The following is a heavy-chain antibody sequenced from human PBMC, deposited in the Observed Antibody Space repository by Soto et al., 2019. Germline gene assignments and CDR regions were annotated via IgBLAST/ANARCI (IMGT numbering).Heavy chain of an antibody. CDR2: INDRGSI. V-gene: IGHV4-34*01. Sequence: QVQLQQWGAGPLRPLETLSLTCGVSGGSFSGYYWAWIRQSPGKGLEWIGEINDRGSINYNPSLKSRVSISVDPSKKHYSLNLGSVTAADTAVYYCARDSHDILTGPPWVWYFDLWGRGTLVTVSS. J-gene: IGHJ2*01. CDR3: ARDSHDILTGPPWVWYFDL. CDR1: GGSFSGYY. D-gene: IGHD3-9*01.